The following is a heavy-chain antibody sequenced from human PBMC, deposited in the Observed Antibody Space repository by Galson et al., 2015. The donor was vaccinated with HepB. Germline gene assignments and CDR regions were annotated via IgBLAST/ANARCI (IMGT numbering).Heavy chain of an antibody. V-gene: IGHV1-18*04. J-gene: IGHJ6*02. D-gene: IGHD4-11*01. CDR1: GYTFTSYG. CDR3: AREWLQYYNTPTRYYYGMDV. CDR2: ISAYNGNT. Sequence: SVKVSCKASGYTFTSYGISWVRQAPGQGLEWMGWISAYNGNTNYAQKLQGRVTMTTDTSTSTAYMELRSLRSDDTAVYYCAREWLQYYNTPTRYYYGMDVWGQGTTVTVSS.